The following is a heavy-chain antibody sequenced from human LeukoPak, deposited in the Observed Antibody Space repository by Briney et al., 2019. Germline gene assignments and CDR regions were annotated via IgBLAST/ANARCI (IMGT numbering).Heavy chain of an antibody. D-gene: IGHD5-24*01. CDR2: ISGSGSST. J-gene: IGHJ3*01. CDR3: AKEMATIRAFDS. CDR1: GFTFSTYA. V-gene: IGHV3-23*01. Sequence: GGSLRLSCAASGFTFSTYAMSWVRQAPGKGLEWVSVISGSGSSTYYADSVKGRFTISRDNSKNTLYLQMNSLRAEDTAVYYCAKEMATIRAFDSWGQGTMVTVSS.